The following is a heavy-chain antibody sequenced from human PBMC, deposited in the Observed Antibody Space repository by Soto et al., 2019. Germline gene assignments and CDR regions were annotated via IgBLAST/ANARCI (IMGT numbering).Heavy chain of an antibody. CDR3: ARREGGGSCYY. J-gene: IGHJ4*02. CDR1: VAPITIIIYS. D-gene: IGHD2-15*01. CDR2: IYYSGST. V-gene: IGHV4-39*01. Sequence: QLQLQESGPGLVKPSGTLSLTSPFSVAPITIIIYSGGGIRQPPGKGLEWIGSIYYSGSTYYNPSLKSRVTISVDTSKNQFSLKLSSVTAADTAVYYCARREGGGSCYYWGQGTLVTVSS.